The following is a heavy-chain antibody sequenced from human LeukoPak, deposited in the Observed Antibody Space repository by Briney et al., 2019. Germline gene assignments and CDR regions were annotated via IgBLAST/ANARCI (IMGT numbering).Heavy chain of an antibody. Sequence: PGGSLRPSCAASGFTFSDYYMSWIRQAPGKGLEWVSYISSSGSTIYYADSVKGRFTISRDNAKNSLYLQMNSLRAEDTAVYYCARDYYGSGSYPPLTYYYYGMDVWGQGTTVTVSS. CDR1: GFTFSDYY. V-gene: IGHV3-11*01. D-gene: IGHD3-10*01. CDR3: ARDYYGSGSYPPLTYYYYGMDV. J-gene: IGHJ6*02. CDR2: ISSSGSTI.